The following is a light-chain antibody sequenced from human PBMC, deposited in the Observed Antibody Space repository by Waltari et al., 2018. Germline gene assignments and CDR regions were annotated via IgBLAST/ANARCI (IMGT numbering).Light chain of an antibody. CDR3: QHYSHSSPWT. CDR1: QSVSDW. Sequence: DIQMTQSPSTLSASVGDRVTITCRASQSVSDWLAWYQQKPWKAPELLIFDVSTLKSGVPSRFSGRGSGTEFTLTISSLQPDDFATYYCQHYSHSSPWTFGQGTKVEIK. V-gene: IGKV1-5*01. J-gene: IGKJ1*01. CDR2: DVS.